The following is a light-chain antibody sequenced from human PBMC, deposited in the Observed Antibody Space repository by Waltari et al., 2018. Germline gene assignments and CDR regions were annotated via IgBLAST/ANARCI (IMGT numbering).Light chain of an antibody. Sequence: SYDLTQPLSVSVALGQTARITCEGGNIGGKSVHWYQQRPGQAPLLVIHRDSNRPSGIPERFSGSNSGDTATLTISRAQVGDEAEYFCQVWDRSAAGVFGGGTKLTVL. CDR1: NIGGKS. CDR2: RDS. V-gene: IGLV3-9*01. J-gene: IGLJ2*01. CDR3: QVWDRSAAGV.